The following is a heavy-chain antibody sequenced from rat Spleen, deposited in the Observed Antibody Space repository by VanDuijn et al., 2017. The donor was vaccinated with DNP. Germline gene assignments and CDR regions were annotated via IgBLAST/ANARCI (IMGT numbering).Heavy chain of an antibody. J-gene: IGHJ2*01. CDR2: INKDSRTI. CDR1: GFNFNDYW. CDR3: AKGPNYGGWSDYFDY. Sequence: EVKLVESGGGLVQPGRSLKLSCAASGFNFNDYWMGWVRQAPGKGLEWIGEINKDSRTIKYSPSLKEKITISRDSAQNTLYLQMSKLGSEDTAIYYCAKGPNYGGWSDYFDYWGQGVMVTVSS. V-gene: IGHV4-2*01. D-gene: IGHD1-11*01.